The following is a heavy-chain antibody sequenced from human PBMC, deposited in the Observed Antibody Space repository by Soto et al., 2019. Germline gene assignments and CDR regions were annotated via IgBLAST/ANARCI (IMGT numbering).Heavy chain of an antibody. D-gene: IGHD3-22*01. CDR2: IWYDGSDK. J-gene: IGHJ4*02. CDR1: GFTFGSYA. V-gene: IGHV3-33*01. Sequence: QVQLVESGGGVVQPARSLRLSCAASGFTFGSYAMHWVRHAPGKGLDWVAGIWYDGSDKYYADSVKGRFTISRDNPKNTLYLQMNSLRADDTAVYYCVRDGDSSGNAVFDSWGQGTLVTVSS. CDR3: VRDGDSSGNAVFDS.